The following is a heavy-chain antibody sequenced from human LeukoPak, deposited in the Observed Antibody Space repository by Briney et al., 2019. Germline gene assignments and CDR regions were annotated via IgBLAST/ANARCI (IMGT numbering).Heavy chain of an antibody. CDR1: GFTFSSYE. J-gene: IGHJ6*02. CDR3: AGEKQWLVGRASPAGMDV. Sequence: GGSLRLSCAASGFTFSSYEMNWVRQAPGKGLEWVSYISSSGSTIYYADSVKRRFTISRDNAKNSLYLQMNSLRAEDTAVYYCAGEKQWLVGRASPAGMDVWGQGTTVTVSS. V-gene: IGHV3-48*03. D-gene: IGHD6-19*01. CDR2: ISSSGSTI.